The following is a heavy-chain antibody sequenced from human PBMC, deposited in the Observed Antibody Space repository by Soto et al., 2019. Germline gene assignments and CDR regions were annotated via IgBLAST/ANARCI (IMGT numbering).Heavy chain of an antibody. CDR1: GGSVSSGSYY. CDR3: ARGQRWLRV. V-gene: IGHV4-61*01. Sequence: PSETLSLTCTVSGGSVSSGSYYWSWIRQPPGKGLEWIGYIYYSGSTNYNPSLKSRVTISVDTSKNQFSLKLSSVTAADTAVYYCARGQRWLRVWGQGTLVTVSS. CDR2: IYYSGST. J-gene: IGHJ4*02. D-gene: IGHD5-12*01.